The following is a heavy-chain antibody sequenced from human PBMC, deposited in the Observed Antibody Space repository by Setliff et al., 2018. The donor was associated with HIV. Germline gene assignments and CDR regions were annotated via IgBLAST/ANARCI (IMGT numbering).Heavy chain of an antibody. Sequence: EASVKVSCKASGGTFSSYAISWVRQAPGQGLEWMGGIIPILGIANYAQKFQGRVTITADKSTSTAYMELSSLRSEDTAVYYCARGSRSGGSCYHYYGMDVWGQGTTVTVSS. CDR1: GGTFSSYA. D-gene: IGHD2-15*01. CDR2: IIPILGIA. CDR3: ARGSRSGGSCYHYYGMDV. J-gene: IGHJ6*02. V-gene: IGHV1-69*10.